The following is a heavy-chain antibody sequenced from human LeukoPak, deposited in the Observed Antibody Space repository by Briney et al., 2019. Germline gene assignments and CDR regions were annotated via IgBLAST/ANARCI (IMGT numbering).Heavy chain of an antibody. D-gene: IGHD3-22*01. V-gene: IGHV3-15*01. CDR2: IKSKRDGGTT. Sequence: GGSLRLSCTVSGFTFSNGWMSWFRQAPGKGLEWVGRIKSKRDGGTTDYAAPVNGRFTISRDDSKNTLYLQMNSLKTEDTAVYYCTTEYYYDSSGLFDYWGQGTLVTVSS. CDR1: GFTFSNGW. J-gene: IGHJ4*02. CDR3: TTEYYYDSSGLFDY.